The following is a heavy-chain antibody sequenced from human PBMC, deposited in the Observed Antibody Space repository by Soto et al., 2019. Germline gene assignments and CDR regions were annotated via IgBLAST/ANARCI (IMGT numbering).Heavy chain of an antibody. CDR3: AKEQYGSAIYGVDV. CDR2: IAWNSDII. D-gene: IGHD3-10*01. CDR1: GFRFEDYA. V-gene: IGHV3-9*01. J-gene: IGHJ6*02. Sequence: EVLLVESGGGLVQPGRSLRHSCAASGFRFEDYAMHWVRQAPGKGLEWVSGIAWNSDIIGYADSVKGRFTIYRDNGKNSLYLQMNSLRPEDTALYYCAKEQYGSAIYGVDVWGQGTTVTVYS.